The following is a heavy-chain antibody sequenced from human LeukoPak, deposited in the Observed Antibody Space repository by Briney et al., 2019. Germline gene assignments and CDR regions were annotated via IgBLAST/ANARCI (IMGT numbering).Heavy chain of an antibody. V-gene: IGHV4-38-2*02. J-gene: IGHJ4*02. CDR2: IYYSGST. CDR1: GYSINSGYY. D-gene: IGHD6-13*01. CDR3: ARVKSGIAAAVDY. Sequence: PSETLSLTCTVSGYSINSGYYWSWIRQPPGKRLEWIGSIYYSGSTYSNPTLKSRLTISVDTSKNQISLNLTSVTAADAAVYYCARVKSGIAAAVDYWGQGTLVTVSS.